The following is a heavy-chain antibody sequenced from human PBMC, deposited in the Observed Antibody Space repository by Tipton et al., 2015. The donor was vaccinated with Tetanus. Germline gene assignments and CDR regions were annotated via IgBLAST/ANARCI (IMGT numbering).Heavy chain of an antibody. J-gene: IGHJ3*02. D-gene: IGHD6-19*01. CDR3: ARTGPVAGTVRDAFDI. Sequence: TLSLTCTVSGASINSSRHFWAWIRQPPGKGLEWIGAIYYRGSTFYNPSLKDRVNIFVDWSKNHFSLRLSSVTAADTAVYYCARTGPVAGTVRDAFDIWGQGTMVTVSS. V-gene: IGHV4-39*02. CDR2: IYYRGST. CDR1: GASINSSRHF.